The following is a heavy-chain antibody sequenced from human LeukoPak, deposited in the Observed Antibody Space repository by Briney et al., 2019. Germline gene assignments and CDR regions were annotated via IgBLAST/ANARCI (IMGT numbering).Heavy chain of an antibody. D-gene: IGHD3-16*01. CDR2: IYTAGST. V-gene: IGHV3-66*01. Sequence: GGSLRLSCAASGFTVSNNYMSWVRQAPGKGLEWVSIIYTAGSTYYADSVKGRFTTSRDNSKNTLYLQMNSLRAEDTAVYYCARDLHGGQGWFDPWGQGTLVTVSS. CDR3: ARDLHGGQGWFDP. CDR1: GFTVSNNY. J-gene: IGHJ5*02.